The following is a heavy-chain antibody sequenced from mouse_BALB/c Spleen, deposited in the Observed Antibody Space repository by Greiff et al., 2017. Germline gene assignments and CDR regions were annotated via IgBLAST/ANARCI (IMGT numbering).Heavy chain of an antibody. CDR3: AGQGDYWFAY. Sequence: EVRLVESGGDLVKPGGSLKLSCAVSGFTFSSYGMYWVRQTPDKRLAWVATISSGGSYTYYPDIVKGRFNISRDNTKNTLYLQMISLKSEDNAMYDCAGQGDYWFAYWGQGTLVTVSA. V-gene: IGHV5-6*02. CDR2: ISSGGSYT. CDR1: GFTFSSYG. D-gene: IGHD2-4*01. J-gene: IGHJ3*01.